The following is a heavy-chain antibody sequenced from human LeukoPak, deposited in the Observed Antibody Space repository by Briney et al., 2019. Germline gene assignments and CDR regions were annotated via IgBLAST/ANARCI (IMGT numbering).Heavy chain of an antibody. CDR3: ANQDCSGGSCYRYFDY. CDR1: GFTFSSYA. V-gene: IGHV3-23*01. D-gene: IGHD2-15*01. Sequence: GGSLRLSCAASGFTFSSYAMSWVRLAPGKGLEWVSAISDSGGSTYYADSVKGRFTISRDNSKNTLYLQMNSPRAEDTAVYYCANQDCSGGSCYRYFDYWGQGTLVTVSS. J-gene: IGHJ4*02. CDR2: ISDSGGST.